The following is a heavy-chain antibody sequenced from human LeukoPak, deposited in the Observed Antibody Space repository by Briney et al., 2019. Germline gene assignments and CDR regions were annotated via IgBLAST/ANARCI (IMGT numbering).Heavy chain of an antibody. V-gene: IGHV5-51*01. Sequence: HGASLQISCKGSGYSFTSYWIGWVRQLPGKGLEWMGIIYPGDSDTRYSPSFQGQVTISADKSISTAYLQWSSLKASDTAMYYCARSGPDGYNSVYYYMDVWGKGTTVTISS. D-gene: IGHD5-24*01. CDR2: IYPGDSDT. CDR3: ARSGPDGYNSVYYYMDV. CDR1: GYSFTSYW. J-gene: IGHJ6*03.